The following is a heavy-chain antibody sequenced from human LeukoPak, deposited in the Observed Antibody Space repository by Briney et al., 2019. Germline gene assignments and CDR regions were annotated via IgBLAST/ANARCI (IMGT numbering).Heavy chain of an antibody. CDR2: MNPNSGNT. V-gene: IGHV1-8*01. CDR3: ARGLYSSGWYQTEYFQH. J-gene: IGHJ1*01. CDR1: GYTFTGYD. D-gene: IGHD6-19*01. Sequence: ASVKVSCKASGYTFTGYDINWVRQATGQGLEWMGWMNPNSGNTGYAQKFQGRVTMTRNTSISTAYMELSSLRSEDTAVYYCARGLYSSGWYQTEYFQHWGQGTLVTVSS.